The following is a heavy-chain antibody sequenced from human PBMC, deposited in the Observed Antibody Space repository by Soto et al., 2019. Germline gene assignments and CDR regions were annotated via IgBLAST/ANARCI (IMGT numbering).Heavy chain of an antibody. V-gene: IGHV4-30-2*06. J-gene: IGHJ6*02. D-gene: IGHD4-17*01. Sequence: QLQLQESGPGLVNRSQTLSLTCAVSGDSISSGGYAWTWIRQSPGKGLEWIGYIYLTGVTYYNPSLKSRVTISVDRSKSQFSLRLTSVTAAATAVYYCVRGHYGGHAMDVWGQGTTVTVSS. CDR3: VRGHYGGHAMDV. CDR2: IYLTGVT. CDR1: GDSISSGGYA.